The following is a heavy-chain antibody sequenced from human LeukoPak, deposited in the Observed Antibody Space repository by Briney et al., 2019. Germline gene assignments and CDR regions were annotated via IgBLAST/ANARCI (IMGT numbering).Heavy chain of an antibody. J-gene: IGHJ4*02. CDR1: XFTFSSYA. Sequence: PGGSLRLSCAASXFTFSSYAMSWVRQAPGKGLEWVSAISGSGGSTYYAYSVKGRFTISRDNSKNALYLQMNSLRAEDTAVYYCAKTRLLRYFDWLREKYYFDYWGQGTLVTVSS. CDR2: ISGSGGST. CDR3: AKTRLLRYFDWLREKYYFDY. D-gene: IGHD3-9*01. V-gene: IGHV3-23*01.